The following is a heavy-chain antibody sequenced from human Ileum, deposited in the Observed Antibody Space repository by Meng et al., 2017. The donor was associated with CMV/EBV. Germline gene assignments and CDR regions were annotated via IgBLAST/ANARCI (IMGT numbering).Heavy chain of an antibody. V-gene: IGHV4-4*02. D-gene: IGHD2-2*01. J-gene: IGHJ6*02. CDR2: IYHSGST. CDR1: GGSISSSNW. CDR3: ARFRRYCSSTSCDYYYYYGMDV. Sequence: SETLSLTCAVSGGSISSSNWWSWVRQPPGKGLEWIGEIYHSGSTNYNPSLKSRVTISVDKSKNQFSLKLSSVTAADTAVYYCARFRRYCSSTSCDYYYYYGMDVWGQGTTVTRLL.